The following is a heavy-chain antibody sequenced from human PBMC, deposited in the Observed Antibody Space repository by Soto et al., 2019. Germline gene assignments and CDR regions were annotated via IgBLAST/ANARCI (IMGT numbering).Heavy chain of an antibody. D-gene: IGHD6-13*01. J-gene: IGHJ6*02. V-gene: IGHV1-69*01. CDR2: IIPIFDTT. CDR3: ARDAAAAATSGMDV. CDR1: GGTFSTYG. Sequence: QVQLVQSGAEVKKPGYSVKVSCKASGGTFSTYGINWVRQAPGQGLEWMGGIIPIFDTTTYAQKFQGNFTITADESTSTVYMELSSLRSEDTAVYDCARDAAAAATSGMDVWGQGTTVTVSS.